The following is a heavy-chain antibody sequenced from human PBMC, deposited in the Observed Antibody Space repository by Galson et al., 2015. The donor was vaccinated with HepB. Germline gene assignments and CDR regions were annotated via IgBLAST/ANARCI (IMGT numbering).Heavy chain of an antibody. Sequence: ETLSLTCAVYGGSFSGYFWSWLRQPPGKGLEWFGEINQSGSTNYNPSLKIRVTISVDTAKNQFSLKLSSVTAADTAVYYCARGPARSAVSTAYYYGSGSYNPRFDPWGQGTLVTVSS. D-gene: IGHD3-10*01. CDR3: ARGPARSAVSTAYYYGSGSYNPRFDP. CDR2: INQSGST. J-gene: IGHJ5*02. V-gene: IGHV4-34*01. CDR1: GGSFSGYF.